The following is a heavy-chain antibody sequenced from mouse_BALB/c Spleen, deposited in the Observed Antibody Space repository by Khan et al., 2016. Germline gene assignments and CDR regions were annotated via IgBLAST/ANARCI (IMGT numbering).Heavy chain of an antibody. CDR2: ISYSGST. J-gene: IGHJ4*01. V-gene: IGHV3-2*02. Sequence: EVQLQESGPGLVKPSQSLSLTCTVTGYSITSDYAWNWIRQFPGNKLEWMGYISYSGSTSYNPSLKSRISITRATSKNQFFLQLNSVTTEDTATYYCATTYYAMDYWGQGTSVTVSS. CDR1: GYSITSDYA. CDR3: ATTYYAMDY.